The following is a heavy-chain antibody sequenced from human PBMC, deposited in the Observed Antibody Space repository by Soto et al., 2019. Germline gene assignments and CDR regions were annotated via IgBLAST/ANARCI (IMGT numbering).Heavy chain of an antibody. Sequence: QVQLVESGGGVVQPGRSLRLSCAASEFTFSTDAIHWVRQSPAKGLEWVAIIWYDGRKTYYADSVKGRFTVSRDTAKTTFYLQMNGLRGDDTGVYYCAGDPGRGWGLDPWGQGTLVTVSS. J-gene: IGHJ5*02. D-gene: IGHD3-16*01. CDR2: IWYDGRKT. V-gene: IGHV3-30*04. CDR1: EFTFSTDA. CDR3: AGDPGRGWGLDP.